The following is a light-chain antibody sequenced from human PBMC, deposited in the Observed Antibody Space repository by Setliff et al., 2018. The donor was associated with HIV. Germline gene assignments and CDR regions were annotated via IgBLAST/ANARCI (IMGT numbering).Light chain of an antibody. V-gene: IGLV2-14*03. CDR1: SSDVGGYDF. CDR2: DVT. Sequence: LTQPASVSGSPGQSITISCIGTSSDVGGYDFVSWYQQRPGKAPKLIIFDVTERPSGVSPRFSGSKSGNTASLTISGLQTEDEGDYFCASYRSPTTYVFGIGTKVIVL. CDR3: ASYRSPTTYV. J-gene: IGLJ1*01.